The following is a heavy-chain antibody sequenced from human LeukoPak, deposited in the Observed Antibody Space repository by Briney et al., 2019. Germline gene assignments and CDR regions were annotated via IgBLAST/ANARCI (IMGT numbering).Heavy chain of an antibody. D-gene: IGHD3-22*01. J-gene: IGHJ3*02. CDR1: GYTFTSYD. CDR2: MNPNSGNT. Sequence: GASVKVSCKASGYTFTSYDINWVRQATGQGLEWMGWMNPNSGNTGYAQKFQGRVTMTRDTSISTAYMELSRLRSDDTAVYYCAGYDSSGYYYVAFDIWGQGTMVTVSS. CDR3: AGYDSSGYYYVAFDI. V-gene: IGHV1-8*01.